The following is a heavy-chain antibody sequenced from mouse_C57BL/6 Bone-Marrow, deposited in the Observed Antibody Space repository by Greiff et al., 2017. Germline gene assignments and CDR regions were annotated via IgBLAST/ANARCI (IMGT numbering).Heavy chain of an antibody. D-gene: IGHD2-2*01. Sequence: EVKLQQSGPELVKPGASVKISCKASGYTFTDYYMNWVKQSHGKSLEWIGDINPNNGGTSYNQKFKGKATLTVDKSSSTAYMELRSLTSEDSAVYYCATYGYYWYFDVWGTGTTVTVSS. CDR3: ATYGYYWYFDV. V-gene: IGHV1-26*01. CDR2: INPNNGGT. CDR1: GYTFTDYY. J-gene: IGHJ1*03.